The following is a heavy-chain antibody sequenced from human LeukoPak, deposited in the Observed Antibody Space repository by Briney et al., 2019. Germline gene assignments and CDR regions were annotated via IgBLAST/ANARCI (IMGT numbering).Heavy chain of an antibody. CDR3: AREGYYYDSGSRYYYGMDV. CDR1: GFNFSSYA. CDR2: ISYDGSNK. J-gene: IGHJ6*02. Sequence: PGRCLRLSCAASGFNFSSYAMHWVRPAPGKGLEWVAVISYDGSNKYYADSVKGRFTISRDNSKNTLYLQMNSLRAEDTAVYYCAREGYYYDSGSRYYYGMDVWGQGTTVTVSS. V-gene: IGHV3-30-3*01. D-gene: IGHD3-10*01.